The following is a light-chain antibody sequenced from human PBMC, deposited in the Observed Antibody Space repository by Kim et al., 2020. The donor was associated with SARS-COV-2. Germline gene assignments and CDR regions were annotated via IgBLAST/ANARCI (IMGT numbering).Light chain of an antibody. Sequence: SPGERATLSCRARQSVCGYLAWYQRKPGQAPRLLIYDASDRATGIPARFSGSGSGTDFTLTISSLEPEDFAVYYGQQRSNWPPFTFGPGTKVDI. CDR1: QSVCGY. CDR2: DAS. J-gene: IGKJ3*01. V-gene: IGKV3-11*01. CDR3: QQRSNWPPFT.